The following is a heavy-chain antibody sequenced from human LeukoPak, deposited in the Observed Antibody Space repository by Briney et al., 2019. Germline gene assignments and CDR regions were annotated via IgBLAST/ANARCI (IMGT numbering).Heavy chain of an antibody. D-gene: IGHD2-15*01. Sequence: GGSLRLSCSASGFPFSSYAMHWVRQAPGKGLEYVSAISDSGGSTYYADSVKGRFTISRDNSKNTLYLQMSSLRAEDTAVYFCVHGYSFGPYGMDVWGQGTTVTVSS. CDR3: VHGYSFGPYGMDV. V-gene: IGHV3-64D*09. CDR2: ISDSGGST. CDR1: GFPFSSYA. J-gene: IGHJ6*02.